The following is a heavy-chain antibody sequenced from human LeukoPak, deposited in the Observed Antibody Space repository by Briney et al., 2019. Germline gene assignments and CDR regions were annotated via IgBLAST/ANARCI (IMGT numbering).Heavy chain of an antibody. CDR1: GFTFSSYW. J-gene: IGHJ5*01. CDR3: TRAITYFYGPVTYDWFAS. V-gene: IGHV3-74*01. CDR2: IKSDGST. Sequence: PGGSLRLSCEASGFTFSSYWMHWVRQTPGKGLMWVARIKSDGSTIYADSVQGRFTISRDNAKNMVYLQMNSLRDDDTAIYYCTRAITYFYGPVTYDWFASWGQGTRVTVSS. D-gene: IGHD3-10*01.